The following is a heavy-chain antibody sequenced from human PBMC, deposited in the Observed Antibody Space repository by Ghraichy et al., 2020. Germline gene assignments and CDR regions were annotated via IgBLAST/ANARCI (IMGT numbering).Heavy chain of an antibody. Sequence: SVKVSCKASGGTFSSYAISWVRQAPGQGLEWMGGIIPIFGTANYAQKFQGRVTITADESTSTAYMELSSLRSEDTAVYYCAGLGDDYGDPGGMDVWGQGTTVTVSS. V-gene: IGHV1-69*13. CDR3: AGLGDDYGDPGGMDV. J-gene: IGHJ6*02. CDR1: GGTFSSYA. D-gene: IGHD4-17*01. CDR2: IIPIFGTA.